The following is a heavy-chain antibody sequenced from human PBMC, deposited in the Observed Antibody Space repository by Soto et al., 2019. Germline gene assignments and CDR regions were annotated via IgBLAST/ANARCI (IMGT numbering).Heavy chain of an antibody. CDR3: ARTGPMDSGDKYYYDF. J-gene: IGHJ4*02. V-gene: IGHV1-69*13. D-gene: IGHD3-16*01. CDR1: GGTFSTFG. CDR2: IIPFFGTA. Sequence: GASVKVSCKTSGGTFSTFGISWVRQAPGQGLEWMGGIIPFFGTAEYSQKFEDRITITADESTNTVYMDLRSLTSEDTAIYYCARTGPMDSGDKYYYDFWGQGALVTVSS.